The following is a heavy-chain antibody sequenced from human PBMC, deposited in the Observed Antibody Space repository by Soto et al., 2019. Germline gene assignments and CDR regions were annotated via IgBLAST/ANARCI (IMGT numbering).Heavy chain of an antibody. D-gene: IGHD3-16*02. CDR2: ISYDGSNK. CDR1: GFTFSSYA. V-gene: IGHV3-30-3*01. CDR3: ARGQHDYVWGSYRYTHYFDY. J-gene: IGHJ4*02. Sequence: QVQLVESGGGLVQPGRSLRLSCAASGFTFSSYAMHWVRQAPGKGLEWVAVISYDGSNKYYADSVKGRFTISRDNSKNTLYLQMNSLRDEDTAVYYCARGQHDYVWGSYRYTHYFDYWGQGTLVTVSS.